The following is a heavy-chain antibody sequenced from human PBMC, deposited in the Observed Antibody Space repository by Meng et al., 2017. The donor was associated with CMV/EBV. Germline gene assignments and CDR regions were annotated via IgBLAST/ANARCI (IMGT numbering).Heavy chain of an antibody. CDR3: ARGGRYYYDSSGYCDY. CDR1: GYTFTSYG. D-gene: IGHD3-22*01. Sequence: QGQLVQSVAEVKQPGASGKVSCKASGYTFTSYGISWVRQAPGQGLEWMGWISAYNGNTNYAQKLQGRVTMTTDTSTSTAYMELRSLRSDDTAVYYCARGGRYYYDSSGYCDYWGQGTLVTVSS. CDR2: ISAYNGNT. J-gene: IGHJ4*02. V-gene: IGHV1-18*01.